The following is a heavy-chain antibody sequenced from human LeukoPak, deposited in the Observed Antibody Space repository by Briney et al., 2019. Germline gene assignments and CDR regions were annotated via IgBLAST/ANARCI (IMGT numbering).Heavy chain of an antibody. CDR1: GFTFSSYA. V-gene: IGHV3-30-3*01. CDR2: MSYDGSNK. CDR3: ASFAVTTHPDY. Sequence: PGGSLRLSCAASGFTFSSYAMHWVRQAPGKGLEWVAVMSYDGSNKYYADSVKGRFTISRDNSKNTLYLQMNSLRAEDTAVYYCASFAVTTHPDYWGQGTLVTVSS. J-gene: IGHJ4*02. D-gene: IGHD4-17*01.